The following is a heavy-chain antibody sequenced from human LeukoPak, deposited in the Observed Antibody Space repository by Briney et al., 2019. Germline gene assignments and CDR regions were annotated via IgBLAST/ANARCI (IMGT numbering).Heavy chain of an antibody. Sequence: ASVKVSCNASGYTFTSYDINWVRQATGQGLEWMGWMNANSGNTGYAQKFQGRVTITRNTSISTAYMELSSLRSEDTAVYYCARGGTDYGDYLGYYYYYMDVWGKGTTVTVSS. V-gene: IGHV1-8*03. CDR3: ARGGTDYGDYLGYYYYYMDV. D-gene: IGHD4-17*01. CDR1: GYTFTSYD. CDR2: MNANSGNT. J-gene: IGHJ6*03.